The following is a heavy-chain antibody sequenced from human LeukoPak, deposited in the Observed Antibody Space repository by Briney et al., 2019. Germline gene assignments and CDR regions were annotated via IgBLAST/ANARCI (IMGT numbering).Heavy chain of an antibody. CDR2: INHSGST. V-gene: IGHV4-34*01. Sequence: PSETLSLTCAVYGGSFSGYYWSWIRQPPGKGLEWIGEINHSGSTNYNPSLKSRVTISVDTSKNQFSLKLSSVTAADTAVYYCARVMFTYYYGSGSYTGLDYWDQGTLVTVSS. CDR1: GGSFSGYY. D-gene: IGHD3-10*01. J-gene: IGHJ4*02. CDR3: ARVMFTYYYGSGSYTGLDY.